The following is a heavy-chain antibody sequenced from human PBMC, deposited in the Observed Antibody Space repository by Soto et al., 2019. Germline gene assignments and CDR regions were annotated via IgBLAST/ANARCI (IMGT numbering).Heavy chain of an antibody. V-gene: IGHV1-69*01. J-gene: IGHJ3*02. CDR3: ARTGDLLLQFGAFDI. D-gene: IGHD3-10*01. CDR1: GGAFNNYA. CDR2: IIPVFGAG. Sequence: QVQLVQSGAEVKKPGSSVKVSCKTSGGAFNNYAITWVRQAPGQGLEWMGGIIPVFGAGNYAQRFQGRATITADEATSTVYMELRSLRPEDTAVYYCARTGDLLLQFGAFDIWGQGTMVTVSS.